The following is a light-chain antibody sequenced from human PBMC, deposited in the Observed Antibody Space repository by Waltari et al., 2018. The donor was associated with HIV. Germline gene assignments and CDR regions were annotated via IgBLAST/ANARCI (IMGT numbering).Light chain of an antibody. CDR2: EVS. CDR3: SSYAGSNIVV. CDR1: RRDVGGYNY. V-gene: IGLV2-8*01. J-gene: IGLJ2*01. Sequence: QSALTQPPSASGSPGQSVTIPCTGTRRDVGGYNYVSWYQQHPGKAPKLMIYEVSKWPSGVPDRFSGSKSGNTASLTVSGLQAEDEADYYCSSYAGSNIVVFGGGTKLTVL.